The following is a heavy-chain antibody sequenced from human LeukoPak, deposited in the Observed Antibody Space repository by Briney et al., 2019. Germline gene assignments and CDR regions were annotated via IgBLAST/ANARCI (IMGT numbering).Heavy chain of an antibody. J-gene: IGHJ4*02. CDR1: GFSVTTNF. Sequence: GGSLRLSCAASGFSVTTNFMSWVRQAPGKGLQWVSIIYNDGGTYYVDSVKGRFTISRDNSKNTLYLQMNSLRAEDTAVYYCAKLAAARINYFDYWGQGTLVTVSS. CDR2: IYNDGGT. V-gene: IGHV3-53*01. CDR3: AKLAAARINYFDY. D-gene: IGHD6-13*01.